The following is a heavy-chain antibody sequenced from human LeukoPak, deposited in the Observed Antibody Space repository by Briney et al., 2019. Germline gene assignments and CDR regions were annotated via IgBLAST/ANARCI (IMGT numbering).Heavy chain of an antibody. CDR1: GFTFSSYS. Sequence: GGSLRLSCAASGFTFSSYSMNWVRQAPGKGLQWVSYISSSSNTIYYADSVRGRFTISRDNAKNSLYLQMNSLRAEDTAVYYCARESGDYSTPGWFDPWGQGTLVTVSS. V-gene: IGHV3-48*04. J-gene: IGHJ5*02. CDR3: ARESGDYSTPGWFDP. D-gene: IGHD4-11*01. CDR2: ISSSSNTI.